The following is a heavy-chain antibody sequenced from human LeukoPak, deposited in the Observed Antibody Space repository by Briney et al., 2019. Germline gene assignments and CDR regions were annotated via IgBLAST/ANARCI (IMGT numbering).Heavy chain of an antibody. CDR2: VDPEDGET. CDR1: GYTFTSYG. D-gene: IGHD3-22*01. V-gene: IGHV1-69-2*01. CDR3: ATARGDSSGLYYFDY. Sequence: ASVKVSCKASGYTFTSYGISWVQQAPGKGLEWMGRVDPEDGETIYAEKFQGRVTITADTSTDTAYMELSSLRSEDTAVYYCATARGDSSGLYYFDYWGQGTLVTVSS. J-gene: IGHJ4*02.